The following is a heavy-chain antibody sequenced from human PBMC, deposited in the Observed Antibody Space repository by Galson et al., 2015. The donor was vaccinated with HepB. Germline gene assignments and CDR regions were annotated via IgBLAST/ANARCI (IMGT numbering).Heavy chain of an antibody. CDR1: GYTLTELS. V-gene: IGHV1-24*01. CDR3: ATVRGRYYGSGSYPYY. CDR2: FDPEDGET. D-gene: IGHD3-10*01. J-gene: IGHJ4*02. Sequence: SVKVSCKVSGYTLTELSMHWVRQAPGKGLEWMGGFDPEDGETIYAQKFQGRVTMTEDTSTDTAYMELSSLRSEDTAVYYCATVRGRYYGSGSYPYYWGQGTLVTVSS.